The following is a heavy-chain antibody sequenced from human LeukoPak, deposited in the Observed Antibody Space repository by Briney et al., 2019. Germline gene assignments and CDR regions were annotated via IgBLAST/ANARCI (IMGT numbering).Heavy chain of an antibody. V-gene: IGHV3-21*01. CDR2: ISSSSSYI. CDR1: GFTFSSYS. CDR3: ARDYRREYYYDSSGYYIS. D-gene: IGHD3-22*01. J-gene: IGHJ5*02. Sequence: GGSLRLSCAASGFTFSSYSINWVRQAPGKGLEWVSSISSSSSYIYYADSVKGRFTISRDNAKNSLYLQMNSLRAEDTAVYYCARDYRREYYYDSSGYYISWGQGTLVTVSS.